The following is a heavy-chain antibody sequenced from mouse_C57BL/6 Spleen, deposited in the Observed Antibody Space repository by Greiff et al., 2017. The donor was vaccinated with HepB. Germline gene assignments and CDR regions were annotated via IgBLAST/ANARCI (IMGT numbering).Heavy chain of an antibody. CDR1: GYTFTSYW. CDR3: ARSGYSSYFDY. J-gene: IGHJ2*01. CDR2: IHPNSGST. Sequence: QVQLQQPGAELVKPGASVKLSCKASGYTFTSYWMHWVKQRPGQGLEWIGMIHPNSGSTNYNEKFKSKATLTVDKSSSTAYMQRSSLTSEDSAVYYCARSGYSSYFDYWGQGTTLTVSS. V-gene: IGHV1-64*01. D-gene: IGHD2-5*01.